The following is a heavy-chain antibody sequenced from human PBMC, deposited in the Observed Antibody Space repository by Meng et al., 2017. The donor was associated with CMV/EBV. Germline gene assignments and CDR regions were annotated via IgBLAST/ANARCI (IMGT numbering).Heavy chain of an antibody. CDR1: GFTFSSYG. D-gene: IGHD6-19*01. CDR3: ARDIRHSSGWYGYYYYYGMDV. V-gene: IGHV3-30*02. CDR2: IRYDGSNK. J-gene: IGHJ6*02. Sequence: GESLKISCAASGFTFSSYGMHWVRQAPGKGLEWVAFIRYDGSNKYYADSVKGRFTISRDNSKNTLYLQMNSLRAEDTAVYYCARDIRHSSGWYGYYYYYGMDVWGQGTTVTVSS.